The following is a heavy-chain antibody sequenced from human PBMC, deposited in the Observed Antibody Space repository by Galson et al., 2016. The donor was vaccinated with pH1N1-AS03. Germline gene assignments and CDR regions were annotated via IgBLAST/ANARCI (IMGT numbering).Heavy chain of an antibody. Sequence: PALVKPTQTLTLTCTFSGFSLTSDKVGVGWIRQPPGKALEWLALIYWDNDKRYSPYLKNRLAITKDTSKNQVVLTLTNMDPEDTATYYCAHPWDYCSGGTCSGPYFDYWGQGTLVTVSS. CDR1: GFSLTSDKVG. D-gene: IGHD2-15*01. J-gene: IGHJ4*02. CDR3: AHPWDYCSGGTCSGPYFDY. CDR2: IYWDNDK. V-gene: IGHV2-5*02.